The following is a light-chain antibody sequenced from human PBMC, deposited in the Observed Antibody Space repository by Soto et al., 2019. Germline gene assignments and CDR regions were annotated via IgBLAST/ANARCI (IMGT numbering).Light chain of an antibody. CDR3: QQRSNF. CDR2: DAS. Sequence: EIVLTQSPATLSLSPGERATLSCRASQSVSSYLAWYQQKPGHAPRLLIYDASNRATGIPARFSGSGSGTDFTLTISSLEPEDFAVYYCQQRSNFFGPGTKVDIK. J-gene: IGKJ3*01. V-gene: IGKV3-11*01. CDR1: QSVSSY.